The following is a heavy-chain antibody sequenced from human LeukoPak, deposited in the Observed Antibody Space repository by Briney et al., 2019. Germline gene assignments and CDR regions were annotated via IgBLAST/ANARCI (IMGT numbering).Heavy chain of an antibody. D-gene: IGHD4-17*01. CDR1: GGSFSGYY. J-gene: IGHJ4*02. CDR3: ARGRYGDSFDY. Sequence: SETLSLTFAVYGGSFSGYYWSWIRQPPGKGLEWIGEINHSGSTNYNPSLKSRVTISVDTSKNQFSLKLSSVTAADTAVYYCARGRYGDSFDYWGQGTLVTVSS. CDR2: INHSGST. V-gene: IGHV4-34*01.